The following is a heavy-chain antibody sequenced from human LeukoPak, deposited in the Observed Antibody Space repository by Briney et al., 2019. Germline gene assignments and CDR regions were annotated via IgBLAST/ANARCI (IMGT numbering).Heavy chain of an antibody. D-gene: IGHD3-22*01. J-gene: IGHJ5*02. V-gene: IGHV4-4*07. CDR1: GGSISGYY. CDR2: IYTTGYS. Sequence: SETLSLTCTVSGGSISGYYWSWVRQPAGKGLEWIGRIYTTGYSNYSPSLQSRVTMSVDTSKNQFSLRLTSVTAADTAVYYCARDRRYFDSSGFYSWFDPWGQGTLVTVSS. CDR3: ARDRRYFDSSGFYSWFDP.